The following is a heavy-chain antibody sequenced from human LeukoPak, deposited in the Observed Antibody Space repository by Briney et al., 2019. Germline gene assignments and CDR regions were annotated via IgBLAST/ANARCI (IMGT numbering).Heavy chain of an antibody. Sequence: SETLSLTCSVSGGSISSYYWSWIRQPPGKGLEWIGYIYYSGSTNYNPSLKSRVTISVDTSKNQFSLKLSSVTAADTAVYYCASQDYYGSGSYLAWGQGTLVTVSS. CDR3: ASQDYYGSGSYLA. D-gene: IGHD3-10*01. CDR1: GGSISSYY. V-gene: IGHV4-59*08. CDR2: IYYSGST. J-gene: IGHJ5*02.